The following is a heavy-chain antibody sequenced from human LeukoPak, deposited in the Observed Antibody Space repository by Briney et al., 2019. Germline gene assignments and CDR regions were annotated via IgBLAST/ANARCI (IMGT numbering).Heavy chain of an antibody. CDR3: ASDWGLRYFDY. CDR1: GYSISSGYY. D-gene: IGHD5-12*01. J-gene: IGHJ4*02. CDR2: IYHSGST. Sequence: PSETLSLTCAVSGYSISSGYYWGWIRQPPGKGLEWIGSIYHSGSTYYNPPLKSRVTISVDTSKNQFSLKLSSVTAADTAVYYCASDWGLRYFDYWGQGTLVTVSS. V-gene: IGHV4-38-2*01.